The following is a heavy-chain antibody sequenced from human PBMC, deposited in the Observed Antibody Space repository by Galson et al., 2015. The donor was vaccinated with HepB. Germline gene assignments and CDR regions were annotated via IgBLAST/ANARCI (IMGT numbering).Heavy chain of an antibody. J-gene: IGHJ4*02. Sequence: SLRLSCAASGFTFSTYGMHWVRQAPGKGLEWVAVISYDGSNKYYADSVKGRFTISRDNSKNTLYLQVNSLRAEDTAVYYCAKDMARFGYRYTYTADYWGQGTLVTVSS. V-gene: IGHV3-30*18. CDR2: ISYDGSNK. CDR1: GFTFSTYG. CDR3: AKDMARFGYRYTYTADY. D-gene: IGHD5-18*01.